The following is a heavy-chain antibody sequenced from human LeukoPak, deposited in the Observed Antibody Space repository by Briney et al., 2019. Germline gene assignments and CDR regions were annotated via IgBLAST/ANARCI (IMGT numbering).Heavy chain of an antibody. Sequence: SETLSLTCTVSGGDISGYYWSWIRQPPGKGLEWIGYIYSSGSTNYNPSLKSRITISADTSKNQFSLKVSSVTAADTAVYYCTRHGYYYFDYWGQGALVTVSS. D-gene: IGHD2-2*03. CDR3: TRHGYYYFDY. CDR1: GGDISGYY. J-gene: IGHJ4*02. V-gene: IGHV4-59*08. CDR2: IYSSGST.